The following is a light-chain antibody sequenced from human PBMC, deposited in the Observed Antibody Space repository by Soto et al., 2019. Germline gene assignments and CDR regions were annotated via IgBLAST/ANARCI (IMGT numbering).Light chain of an antibody. CDR3: SSYAGSRDV. CDR2: EGS. Sequence: QSALTQPASVSGSPGQSITISCTGTNSDVGSYNLVSWYQQHPGKVPKFMIYEGSKRPSGVSNRFSGSKSGNTASLTISGLQAEDEADYYCSSYAGSRDVFGTGTKLTVL. J-gene: IGLJ1*01. V-gene: IGLV2-23*01. CDR1: NSDVGSYNL.